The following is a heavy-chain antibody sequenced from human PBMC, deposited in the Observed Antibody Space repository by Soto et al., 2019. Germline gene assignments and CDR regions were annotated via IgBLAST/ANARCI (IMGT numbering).Heavy chain of an antibody. Sequence: GGSLRLSCAASGFTFSNAWMNWVRQAPGKGLEWVGCIKSKTDGGTTDYAAPVKGRFTISRDDSKNTLYLQMNSLKTEDTAVYYCTTGYALRGVYYYGMDVWGQGTTVTVSS. CDR1: GFTFSNAW. D-gene: IGHD2-8*01. V-gene: IGHV3-15*07. CDR3: TTGYALRGVYYYGMDV. J-gene: IGHJ6*02. CDR2: IKSKTDGGTT.